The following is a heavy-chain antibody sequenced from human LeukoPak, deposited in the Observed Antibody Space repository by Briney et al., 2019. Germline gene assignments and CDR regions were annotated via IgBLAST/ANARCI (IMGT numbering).Heavy chain of an antibody. Sequence: PSETLSLTCTVSGGSISSYFWSWIRQPPGKGLEWIGYIYDSGSTNYNPSFKSRVTISVDTPKNQFSLKLSSVTAADTAVYYCASGYSSGWYGVWDQGTLVTVSS. CDR2: IYDSGST. V-gene: IGHV4-59*08. D-gene: IGHD6-19*01. CDR3: ASGYSSGWYGV. CDR1: GGSISSYF. J-gene: IGHJ4*02.